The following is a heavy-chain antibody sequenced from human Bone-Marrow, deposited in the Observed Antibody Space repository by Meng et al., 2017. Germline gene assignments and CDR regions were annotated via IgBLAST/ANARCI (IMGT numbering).Heavy chain of an antibody. CDR3: TKETASRYFNY. J-gene: IGHJ4*02. V-gene: IGHV3-33*06. CDR2: IWYDGSNT. CDR1: GFTFSSYG. D-gene: IGHD1-1*01. Sequence: GESLKISCAASGFTFSSYGMHWVRQAPGKGLEWVAVIWYDGSNTYYADSVKGRFTISRDNSRNTLYLQMSSLRAEDTAVYYCTKETASRYFNYWSQGTLVTVSS.